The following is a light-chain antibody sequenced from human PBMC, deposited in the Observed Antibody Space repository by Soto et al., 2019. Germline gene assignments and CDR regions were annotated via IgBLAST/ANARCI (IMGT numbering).Light chain of an antibody. V-gene: IGLV2-18*02. CDR1: SSDVAIYNR. CDR2: EVS. J-gene: IGLJ1*01. CDR3: CSYAGDHTWV. Sequence: QSALTQPRSVSGSPGQSVTISCTGLSSDVAIYNRVSWYQQPPGTAPRLIIYEVSNRPSGVPGRFSGSRSGNTASLAISGLQAEDEADYYCCSYAGDHTWVFGTGTKLTVL.